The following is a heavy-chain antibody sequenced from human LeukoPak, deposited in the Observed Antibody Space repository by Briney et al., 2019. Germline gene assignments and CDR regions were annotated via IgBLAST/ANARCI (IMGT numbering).Heavy chain of an antibody. Sequence: ASVKVSCKASGGTFSSYAISWVRQAPGQGLEWMGGIIPIFGTANYAQKFQGRVTITADESTSTAYMELSSLRSEDTAVYYCARGQSSSITMIVVVSYFDYWGQGTLVTVSS. J-gene: IGHJ4*02. D-gene: IGHD3-22*01. CDR3: ARGQSSSITMIVVVSYFDY. V-gene: IGHV1-69*13. CDR2: IIPIFGTA. CDR1: GGTFSSYA.